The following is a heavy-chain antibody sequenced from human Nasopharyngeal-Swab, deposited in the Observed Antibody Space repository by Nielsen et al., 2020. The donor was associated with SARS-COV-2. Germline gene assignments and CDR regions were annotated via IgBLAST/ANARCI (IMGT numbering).Heavy chain of an antibody. CDR3: ARVGIVVGRSAFDI. D-gene: IGHD2-21*01. Sequence: ASVKVSCKASGYTFTSYYMHWLRQAPGQGLEWMGIINPSGGTPSYAQKFQGRVTMTRDTSTSTVYMELSSLRSEDTAVYYCARVGIVVGRSAFDIWGQGTMVTVSS. V-gene: IGHV1-46*01. J-gene: IGHJ3*02. CDR2: INPSGGTP. CDR1: GYTFTSYY.